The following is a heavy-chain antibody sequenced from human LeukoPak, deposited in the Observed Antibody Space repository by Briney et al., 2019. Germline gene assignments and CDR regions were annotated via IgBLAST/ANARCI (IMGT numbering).Heavy chain of an antibody. V-gene: IGHV3-30*02. Sequence: GGSLRLSCAASGFPFNSYGMHWVRQAPGKGLEWVAFIRYDGTNTYYADSVKGRFTISRDNSKNTLYLQMNSLRAEDTAVYYCARTYDFWSGSQYYFDSWGQGTLVTVSS. CDR1: GFPFNSYG. J-gene: IGHJ4*02. CDR3: ARTYDFWSGSQYYFDS. D-gene: IGHD3-3*01. CDR2: IRYDGTNT.